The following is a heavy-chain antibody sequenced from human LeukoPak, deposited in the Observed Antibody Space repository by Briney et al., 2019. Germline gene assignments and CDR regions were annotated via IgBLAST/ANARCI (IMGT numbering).Heavy chain of an antibody. Sequence: SISCWVYSGPMGKSGDFGGRRRLHPRKGLEWIGSINYSGSTYYNPYLKSRVTISVDTSKNQFSLKLSSVTAADTAVFYCARLSPYLGSGSSAFPDDFWGQGTLVTVSS. CDR3: ARLSPYLGSGSSAFPDDF. J-gene: IGHJ4*02. D-gene: IGHD3-10*01. V-gene: IGHV4-39*01. CDR1: SGPMGKSGDF. CDR2: INYSGST.